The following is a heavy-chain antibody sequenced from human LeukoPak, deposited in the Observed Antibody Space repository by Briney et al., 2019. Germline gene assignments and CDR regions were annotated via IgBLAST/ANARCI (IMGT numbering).Heavy chain of an antibody. V-gene: IGHV3-23*01. Sequence: GGSLRLSCAASGFTFSSYAMSWVRQAPGKGLEWVSGISGSGGNTYYADSVKGRFTISRDNSKNTLYLQMNSLRAEDTAVYYCAKDDNYIRFLSWGQGTLVTVSS. CDR1: GFTFSSYA. J-gene: IGHJ5*02. D-gene: IGHD3-16*01. CDR2: ISGSGGNT. CDR3: AKDDNYIRFLS.